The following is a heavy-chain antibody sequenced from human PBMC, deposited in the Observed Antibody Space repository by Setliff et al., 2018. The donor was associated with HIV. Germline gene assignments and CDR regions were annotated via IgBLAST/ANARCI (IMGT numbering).Heavy chain of an antibody. V-gene: IGHV1-2*02. Sequence: ASVKVSCKASGYTFTGYYMHWVRRAPGQGLEWMGWINPNSGGANSAQKFQDRVTITADESTYTADMELSSLRSEDTAVYYCARDDHYYDSGSLYSDWYFDLWGRGTLVTVSS. D-gene: IGHD3-10*01. CDR3: ARDDHYYDSGSLYSDWYFDL. CDR1: GYTFTGYY. J-gene: IGHJ2*01. CDR2: INPNSGGA.